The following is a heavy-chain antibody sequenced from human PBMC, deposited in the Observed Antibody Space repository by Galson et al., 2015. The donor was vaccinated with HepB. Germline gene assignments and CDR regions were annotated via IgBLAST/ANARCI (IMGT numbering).Heavy chain of an antibody. CDR1: EFTFSTYW. D-gene: IGHD2-21*01. CDR2: INQDESEK. Sequence: SLRLSCAASEFTFSTYWMTWVRQTPGKGLEWVANINQDESEKNYVDSVKGRFTISRDNAKNSLFLQMSSLRVDDTAVYYCARVAGDPASRAFDPWGQGTLVTVSS. V-gene: IGHV3-7*04. J-gene: IGHJ5*02. CDR3: ARVAGDPASRAFDP.